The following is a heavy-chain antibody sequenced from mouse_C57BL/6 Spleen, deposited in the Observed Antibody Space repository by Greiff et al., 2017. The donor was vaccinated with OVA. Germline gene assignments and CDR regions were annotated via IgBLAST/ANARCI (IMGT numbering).Heavy chain of an antibody. CDR3: AGGAYFDY. V-gene: IGHV5-6*01. J-gene: IGHJ2*01. CDR2: ISSGGSST. Sequence: EVMLVESGGDLVKPGGSLKLSCAASGFTFSSYGMSWVRQTPDKRLEWVATISSGGSSTYYPDSVKGRFTISRDNAKNTLYLQMSSLKSEDTAMYYCAGGAYFDYWGQGTTLTVAS. CDR1: GFTFSSYG.